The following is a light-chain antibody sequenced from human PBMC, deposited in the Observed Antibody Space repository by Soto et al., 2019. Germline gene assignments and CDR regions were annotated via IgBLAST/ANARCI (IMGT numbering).Light chain of an antibody. Sequence: EIVLTQSPGSLSLSPGERATLSCRASQSVSGNFLAWYQHKPGQAPRLLIYDASTRLAGIPDRFSGSGSGTDFTLTISRLEPEDFAVYYCQHYGSSPSWTFGQGTKVEIK. CDR2: DAS. J-gene: IGKJ1*01. V-gene: IGKV3-20*01. CDR3: QHYGSSPSWT. CDR1: QSVSGNF.